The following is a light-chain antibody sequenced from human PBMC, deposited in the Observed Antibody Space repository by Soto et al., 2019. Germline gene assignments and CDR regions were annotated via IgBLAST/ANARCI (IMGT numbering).Light chain of an antibody. CDR1: QSISSW. CDR3: QQYKNWPRT. V-gene: IGKV1-5*03. CDR2: KAS. Sequence: IQMTQSPSTLSASVGDRVTITCRASQSISSWLAWYQQKPGKAPKLLIYKASTLKSGVPSRFSGSGSGTEFTLTISSLQSEDFAVYYCQQYKNWPRTFGQGTKVDIK. J-gene: IGKJ1*01.